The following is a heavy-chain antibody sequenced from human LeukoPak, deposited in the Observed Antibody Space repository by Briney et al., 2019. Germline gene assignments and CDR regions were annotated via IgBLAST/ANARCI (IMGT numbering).Heavy chain of an antibody. CDR3: AKPRPSYSSSWYDH. V-gene: IGHV3-23*01. CDR1: GFTFSSYA. Sequence: GGSLRLSCATSGFTFSSYAMSWVRQAPGKGLEWVSAISGSGGSTYYADSVKGRFTISRDNSKNTLYLQMNSLRAEDTAVYYCAKPRPSYSSSWYDHWGQGTLVTVSS. D-gene: IGHD6-13*01. J-gene: IGHJ5*02. CDR2: ISGSGGST.